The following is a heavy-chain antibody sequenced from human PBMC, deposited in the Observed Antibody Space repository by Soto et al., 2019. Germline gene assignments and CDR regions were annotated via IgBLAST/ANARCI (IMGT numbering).Heavy chain of an antibody. CDR1: GFTFSSYS. CDR3: AREGIAAALDH. CDR2: ISSSSSYI. V-gene: IGHV3-21*01. Sequence: GGSLRLSCAASGFTFSSYSMNWVRQAPGKGLEWVSSISSSSSYIYYADSVKGRFTISRDNAKNSLYLQVNSLRAEDTAVYYCAREGIAAALDHWGQGTLVTVSS. D-gene: IGHD6-13*01. J-gene: IGHJ4*02.